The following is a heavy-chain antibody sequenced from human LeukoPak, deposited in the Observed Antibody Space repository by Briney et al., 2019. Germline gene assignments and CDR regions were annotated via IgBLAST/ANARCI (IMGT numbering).Heavy chain of an antibody. CDR2: IYYSGST. Sequence: SETLSLTFTVSGGSISSYYWSWIRQPPGEGLEWIGYIYYSGSTNYNPSLKSRVTISVDTSKNQFSLKLSSVTAADTAVYYCARCPADAFDIWGQGTMVTVSS. CDR1: GGSISSYY. V-gene: IGHV4-59*01. J-gene: IGHJ3*02. CDR3: ARCPADAFDI.